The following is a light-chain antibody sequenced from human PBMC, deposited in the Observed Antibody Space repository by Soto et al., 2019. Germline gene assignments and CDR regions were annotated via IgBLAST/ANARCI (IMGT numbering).Light chain of an antibody. CDR1: QSVSSSY. V-gene: IGKV3-20*01. J-gene: IGKJ1*01. CDR2: GPS. CDR3: QQYGSSPLT. Sequence: IVLTHSPGTLPLSPGERATLSCRASQSVSSSYLAWYQQKPVQAPRLLIYGPSSRATGIPDRFSGSGSGTDFTLTISILEPEDFAVYYCQQYGSSPLTFGQGTKVDIK.